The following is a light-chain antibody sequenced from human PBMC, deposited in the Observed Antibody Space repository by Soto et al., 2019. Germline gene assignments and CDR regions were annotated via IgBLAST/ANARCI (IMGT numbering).Light chain of an antibody. CDR3: CSYAGSNSWV. CDR2: EDS. V-gene: IGLV2-23*01. Sequence: QPVLTQPASVSGSPGQSITISCTGTSSDVGTYNLVSWYQQHPGKAPKLMIYEDSKRPSGVSNRFSGSKSGNTASLTISGLQTEDEADYYCCSYAGSNSWVFGGGTKLTVL. J-gene: IGLJ3*02. CDR1: SSDVGTYNL.